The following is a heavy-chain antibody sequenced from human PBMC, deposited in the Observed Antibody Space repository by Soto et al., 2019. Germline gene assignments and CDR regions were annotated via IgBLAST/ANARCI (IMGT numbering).Heavy chain of an antibody. V-gene: IGHV4-31*11. J-gene: IGHJ4*02. CDR2: IFHTGST. D-gene: IGHD2-2*01. Sequence: SETLSLTWAVGGAGIRSGDSYWRWIRQRPGRGLEWIGYIFHTGSTYYNPSLKSRGTISLDSSKNQFSLKLTSATAADTAVYFCAREPYCTSATCFIRFDSCGQGSLVTASS. CDR3: AREPYCTSATCFIRFDS. CDR1: GAGIRSGDSY.